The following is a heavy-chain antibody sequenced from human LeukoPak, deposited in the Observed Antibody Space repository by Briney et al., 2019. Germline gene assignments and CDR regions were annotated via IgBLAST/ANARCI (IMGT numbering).Heavy chain of an antibody. CDR1: GFTFSSYS. CDR3: AKGGGGSYSSGPWFDY. CDR2: ISSSSSTI. Sequence: GGSLRLSCAASGFTFSSYSMNWVRQAPGKGLEWVSYISSSSSTIYYADSVKGRFTISRDNAKNSLYLQMNSLRAEDTAVYYFAKGGGGSYSSGPWFDYWGQGTLVTVSS. J-gene: IGHJ4*02. D-gene: IGHD6-19*01. V-gene: IGHV3-48*01.